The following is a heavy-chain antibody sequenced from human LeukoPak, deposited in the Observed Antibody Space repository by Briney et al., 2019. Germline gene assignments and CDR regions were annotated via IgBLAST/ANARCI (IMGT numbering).Heavy chain of an antibody. CDR3: ARDRARSGDDALDI. J-gene: IGHJ3*02. CDR2: IYSGGDE. D-gene: IGHD6-19*01. CDR1: GFTVSSNY. V-gene: IGHV3-66*01. Sequence: GGSLRLSCAASGFTVSSNYINWVRQAPGKGLEWVSVIYSGGDEYYADAVKGRFTISRDDSKNALFLQMNSLRVEDTALYYCARDRARSGDDALDIWGQGTMVTVSS.